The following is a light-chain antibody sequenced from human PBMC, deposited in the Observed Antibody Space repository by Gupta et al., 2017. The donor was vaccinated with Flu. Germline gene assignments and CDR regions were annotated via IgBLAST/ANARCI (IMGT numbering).Light chain of an antibody. CDR3: QQRSDWPT. Sequence: EIVLTQSPATLSLSPGERATLSCRDSQSVSSYLAWYQHKPGQAPRLLIYDTSNRATGIPARFSGSGSGTDCTLTISSLEPEYCAVYYCQQRSDWPTFGQGTRLEIK. J-gene: IGKJ5*01. CDR1: QSVSSY. CDR2: DTS. V-gene: IGKV3-11*01.